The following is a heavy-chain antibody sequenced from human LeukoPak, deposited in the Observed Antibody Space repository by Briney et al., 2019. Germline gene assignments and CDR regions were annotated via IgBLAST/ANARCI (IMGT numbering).Heavy chain of an antibody. J-gene: IGHJ3*02. CDR2: MNPNSGNT. CDR1: GYTFTSYD. CDR3: ARAGLLGYDILTPYYI. D-gene: IGHD3-9*01. V-gene: IGHV1-8*01. Sequence: GASVKVSCKASGYTFTSYDINWVRQATGQGLEWMGWMNPNSGNTGYAQKFQGRVTMTRNTSISTAYMELSSLRSEDTAVYYCARAGLLGYDILTPYYIWGQGTMVTVSS.